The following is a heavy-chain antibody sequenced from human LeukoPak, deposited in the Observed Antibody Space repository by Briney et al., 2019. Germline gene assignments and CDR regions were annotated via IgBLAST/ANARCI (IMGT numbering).Heavy chain of an antibody. CDR3: AKDLIMITFGGPDY. J-gene: IGHJ4*02. CDR2: IRYDGSDK. D-gene: IGHD3-16*01. V-gene: IGHV3-30*02. CDR1: GFTFSDYG. Sequence: GGSLRLSCAASGFTFSDYGMHWVRQAPGKGLEWMAFIRYDGSDKYYEDSVTGRFTISRDNSKNTLHLQMNSLRAEDTAVYYCAKDLIMITFGGPDYWGQGTLVSVSS.